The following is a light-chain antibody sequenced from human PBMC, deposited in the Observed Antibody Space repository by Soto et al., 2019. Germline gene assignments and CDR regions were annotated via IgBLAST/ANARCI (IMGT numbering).Light chain of an antibody. CDR1: QSVGSQ. V-gene: IGKV3-11*01. Sequence: EIVLTQSPATLSLSPGERATLSCRVRQSVGSQLAWYQQKPGQAPRLLIYDASNRATGIPARFSGSGSGTDFTLTINSLEPEDVALYFCQQRYSLFTFGGGTK. CDR2: DAS. J-gene: IGKJ4*01. CDR3: QQRYSLFT.